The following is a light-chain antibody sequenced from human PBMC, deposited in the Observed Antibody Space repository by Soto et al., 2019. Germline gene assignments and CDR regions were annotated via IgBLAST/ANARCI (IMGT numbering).Light chain of an antibody. J-gene: IGKJ1*01. CDR2: DAS. CDR3: QQYKNHSPA. CDR1: QTIGEW. V-gene: IGKV1-5*01. Sequence: DIQMTQSPSTLSASVGDRVTITCRASQTIGEWLAWYQQKPGKDPKLLIHDASTLESAVPSRFSGSGSGTKITLPISSLQPDDFGTYYCQQYKNHSPAFGLGNTV.